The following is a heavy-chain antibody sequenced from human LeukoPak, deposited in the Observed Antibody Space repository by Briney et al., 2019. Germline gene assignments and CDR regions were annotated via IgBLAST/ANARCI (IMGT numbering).Heavy chain of an antibody. Sequence: GGSLRLSCAASGFTFSSYSMNWIRQAPGKGLEWVSSISSSSYIYYADSVKGRFTISRDNAKNSLYLQMNSLRAEDTAVYYCARFNSPYYYDSSGHYFDYWGQGTLVTVSS. CDR3: ARFNSPYYYDSSGHYFDY. CDR2: ISSSSYI. CDR1: GFTFSSYS. J-gene: IGHJ4*02. D-gene: IGHD3-22*01. V-gene: IGHV3-21*01.